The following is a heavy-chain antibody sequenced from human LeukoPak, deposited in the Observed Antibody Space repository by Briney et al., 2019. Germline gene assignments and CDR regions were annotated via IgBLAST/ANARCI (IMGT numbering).Heavy chain of an antibody. CDR3: ARESEAGAYDY. CDR1: GFTFSSYD. J-gene: IGHJ4*02. D-gene: IGHD1-26*01. V-gene: IGHV3-13*01. Sequence: GGSLRLSCAASGFTFSSYDMHWVRQATGKGLEWVSAIGTAGDTYYPGSVKGRFTISRENAKNSLYLQMNSLRARDTAVYYCARESEAGAYDYWGQGTLVTVSS. CDR2: IGTAGDT.